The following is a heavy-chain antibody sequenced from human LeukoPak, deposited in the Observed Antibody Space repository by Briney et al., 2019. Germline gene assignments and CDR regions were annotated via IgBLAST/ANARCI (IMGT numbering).Heavy chain of an antibody. J-gene: IGHJ6*02. CDR2: ISYDGSNK. D-gene: IGHD5/OR15-5a*01. CDR1: GFYFSRYG. CDR3: ATDALSSVWFGYYYCMDV. V-gene: IGHV3-30*03. Sequence: GGSLRLSCAASGFYFSRYGLQWVRQAPGKGLEWVAVISYDGSNKYYADSVKGRFTISRDNSKNQLYLQMSTVAAADTAVYYCATDALSSVWFGYYYCMDVWGQGTTVTVSS.